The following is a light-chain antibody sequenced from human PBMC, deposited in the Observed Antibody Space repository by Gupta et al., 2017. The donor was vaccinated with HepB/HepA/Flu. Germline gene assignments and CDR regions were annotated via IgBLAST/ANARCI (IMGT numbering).Light chain of an antibody. J-gene: IGKJ4*01. CDR2: GAS. CDR1: QSVSSN. Sequence: EIVMTQSPATLSVSPGERPTLPCRSSQSVSSNLAWYQQKPGQAPRLLIYGASTRATGIPVRFSGSGSGTEFTLTISSLQAEDFAVYYCQQYNNWPLTFGGGTKVEIK. CDR3: QQYNNWPLT. V-gene: IGKV3-15*01.